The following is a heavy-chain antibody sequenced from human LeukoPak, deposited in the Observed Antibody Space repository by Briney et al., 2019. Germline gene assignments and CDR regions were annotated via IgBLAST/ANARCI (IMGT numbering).Heavy chain of an antibody. Sequence: ASVKVSCKASGYTFTSYDINWVRQATGQGLEWMGWMNPNSGNTGYAQKFQGRVTITRNTSISTAYMELSSLRSEDTAVYYCARGPGYYGSGSYSEYYYMDVWGKGTTVTVSS. D-gene: IGHD3-10*01. V-gene: IGHV1-8*03. CDR3: ARGPGYYGSGSYSEYYYMDV. CDR1: GYTFTSYD. J-gene: IGHJ6*03. CDR2: MNPNSGNT.